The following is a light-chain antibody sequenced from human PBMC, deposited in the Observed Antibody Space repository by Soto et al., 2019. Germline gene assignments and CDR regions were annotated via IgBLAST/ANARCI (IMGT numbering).Light chain of an antibody. V-gene: IGLV1-44*01. J-gene: IGLJ1*01. CDR2: SND. CDR3: ASWDDRLNGHG. CDR1: SSNIASNT. Sequence: QSVLTQPPSPSGTTVQRVTVSCSGSSSNIASNTLNWYQQLPGTAPKLLIYSNDQRPSGVPDRFSASKSGTSASLAISGLQSEDEADYYCASWDDRLNGHGVGTGTKVNV.